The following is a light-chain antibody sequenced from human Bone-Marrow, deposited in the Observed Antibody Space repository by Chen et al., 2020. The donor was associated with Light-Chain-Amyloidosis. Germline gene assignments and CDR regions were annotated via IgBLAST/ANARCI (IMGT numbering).Light chain of an antibody. CDR3: QVWDRSSDRPV. CDR2: DDS. J-gene: IGLJ3*02. Sequence: SYVLTQPSSVSVAPGQMATTACGGNNIGSPSVHWYQQTPGQAPLLVVYDDSDRPSGIPERLSGSNSGNTATLTISRVEAGDEADYYCQVWDRSSDRPVFGGGTKLTVL. CDR1: NIGSPS. V-gene: IGLV3-21*02.